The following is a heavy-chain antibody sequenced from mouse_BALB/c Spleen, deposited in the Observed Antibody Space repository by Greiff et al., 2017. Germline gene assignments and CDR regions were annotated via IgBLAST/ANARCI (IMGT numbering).Heavy chain of an antibody. CDR2: IWGGGRT. CDR3: ARHSNGPAWFAY. Sequence: QVQLQQSGPGLVAPSQSLSITCTVSGFSLSRYSVHWVRQPPGKGLEWLGMIWGGGRTDYNSALKSRLSISKDNSKSQVFLKMNSLQTDNTAMYYCARHSNGPAWFAYWGQGTLVTVSA. V-gene: IGHV2-6-4*01. CDR1: GFSLSRYS. J-gene: IGHJ3*01.